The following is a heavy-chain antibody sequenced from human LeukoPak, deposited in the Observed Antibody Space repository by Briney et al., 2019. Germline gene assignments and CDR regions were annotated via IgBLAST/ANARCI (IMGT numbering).Heavy chain of an antibody. CDR2: INPNSGGT. V-gene: IGHV1-2*02. J-gene: IGHJ5*02. D-gene: IGHD6-19*01. CDR3: ARDASVAGTIWFGP. Sequence: ASVKVSCKASGYTFTGYYMHWVRQAPGQGLEWMGWINPNSGGTNYAQKFQGRVTMTRDTSISTAYMELSRLRSDDTAVYYCARDASVAGTIWFGPWGQGTLVTVSS. CDR1: GYTFTGYY.